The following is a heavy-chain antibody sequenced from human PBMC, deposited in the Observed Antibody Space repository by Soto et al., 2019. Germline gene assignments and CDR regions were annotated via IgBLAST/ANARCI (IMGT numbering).Heavy chain of an antibody. J-gene: IGHJ5*02. D-gene: IGHD6-13*01. V-gene: IGHV3-21*01. Sequence: GGSLRLSCAASGFTFSSYSMNWVRQAPGKGLEWVSSISSSSSYIYYADSVKGRFTISRDNAKNSLYLQMNSLRAEDTAVYYCAREAAAGTQWFDPWGQGTLVTVSS. CDR2: ISSSSSYI. CDR1: GFTFSSYS. CDR3: AREAAAGTQWFDP.